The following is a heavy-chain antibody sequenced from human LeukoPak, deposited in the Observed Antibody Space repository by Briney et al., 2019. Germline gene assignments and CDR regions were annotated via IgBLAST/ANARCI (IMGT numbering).Heavy chain of an antibody. Sequence: PGGSLRPSCAASGFTFSSYAMSWVRQAPGKGLEWVSAISGSGGSTYYADSVKGRFTISRDNSKNTLYLQMNSLRAEDTAVYYCARVCGGDCRNDAFDIWGQGTMVTVSS. J-gene: IGHJ3*02. CDR2: ISGSGGST. CDR1: GFTFSSYA. V-gene: IGHV3-23*01. D-gene: IGHD2-21*02. CDR3: ARVCGGDCRNDAFDI.